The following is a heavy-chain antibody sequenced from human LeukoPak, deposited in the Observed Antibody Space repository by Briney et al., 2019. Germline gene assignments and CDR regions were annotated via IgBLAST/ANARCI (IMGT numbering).Heavy chain of an antibody. Sequence: ASVKVSCKTSGYSFSGYSIHWVRQAPGQGLEWMGWITPDSGGTSSARKFQGRVTLTRDTSISAAYMELTRLTSDDTAVYYCARDQYSSGSYLFWGQGTMVTVSS. CDR3: ARDQYSSGSYLF. CDR1: GYSFSGYS. V-gene: IGHV1-2*02. J-gene: IGHJ3*01. CDR2: ITPDSGGT. D-gene: IGHD6-19*01.